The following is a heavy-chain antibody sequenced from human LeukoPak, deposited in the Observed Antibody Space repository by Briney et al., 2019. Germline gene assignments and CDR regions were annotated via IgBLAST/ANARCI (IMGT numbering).Heavy chain of an antibody. V-gene: IGHV3-30*18. D-gene: IGHD3-22*01. CDR1: GFTLSSYG. CDR3: AKVHYYDSSGPPIDFDY. Sequence: PGGSLRLSCAASGFTLSSYGMHWVRQAPGKGLEWVAVISYDGSNKYYADSVKGRFTISRDNSKNTLYLQMNSLRAEDTAVYYCAKVHYYDSSGPPIDFDYWGQGTLVIVSS. J-gene: IGHJ4*02. CDR2: ISYDGSNK.